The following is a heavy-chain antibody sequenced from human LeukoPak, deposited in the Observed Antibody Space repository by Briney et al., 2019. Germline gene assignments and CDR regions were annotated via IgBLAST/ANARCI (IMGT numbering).Heavy chain of an antibody. J-gene: IGHJ4*02. Sequence: GGSLRLSCAASGFTFSSYAMSWVRQAPGKGLEWVSPTSGSGGSTYYADSVKGRFTISRDNSKNTLYLQMNSLRAEDTAVYYCAKSAYYYDSSGYPLDYWGQGTLVTVSP. V-gene: IGHV3-23*01. CDR1: GFTFSSYA. D-gene: IGHD3-22*01. CDR3: AKSAYYYDSSGYPLDY. CDR2: TSGSGGST.